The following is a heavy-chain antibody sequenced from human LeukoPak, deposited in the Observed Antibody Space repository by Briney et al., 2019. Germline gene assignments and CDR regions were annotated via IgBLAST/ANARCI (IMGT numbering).Heavy chain of an antibody. V-gene: IGHV3-30-3*01. Sequence: GRSLRLSCAASGFTFSSYAMHWVRQAPGKGLEWVAVISYDGSNKYYADSVKGRFTISRDNAKNSLYLQMNSLRAEDTAVYYCARDRQRITIFGVVYSWGQGTLVTVSS. CDR1: GFTFSSYA. D-gene: IGHD3-3*01. CDR3: ARDRQRITIFGVVYS. CDR2: ISYDGSNK. J-gene: IGHJ5*02.